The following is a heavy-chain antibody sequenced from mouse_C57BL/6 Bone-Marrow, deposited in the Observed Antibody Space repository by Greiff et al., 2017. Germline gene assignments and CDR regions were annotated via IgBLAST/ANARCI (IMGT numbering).Heavy chain of an antibody. D-gene: IGHD2-10*02. CDR2: INPSNGGT. CDR1: GYTFTDYY. CDR3: AQYGNWRFAY. J-gene: IGHJ3*01. V-gene: IGHV1-19*01. Sequence: VQLQQSGPVLVKPGASVKMSCKASGYTFTDYYMNWVKQSHGKSLEWIGVINPSNGGTSYNQKFKGKATLTVDKSSSTAYMELNSLTSDDSAVYYCAQYGNWRFAYWGQGTLVTVSA.